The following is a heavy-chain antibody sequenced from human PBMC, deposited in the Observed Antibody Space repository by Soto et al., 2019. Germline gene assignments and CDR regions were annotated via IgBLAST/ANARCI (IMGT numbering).Heavy chain of an antibody. D-gene: IGHD3-9*01. V-gene: IGHV4-39*01. CDR3: ARLEGLATISYYFDF. CDR2: IYYRGNA. CDR1: DDSINSDKYY. Sequence: QLQLQESGPGLVKPSETLSVTCSVSDDSINSDKYYWGWIRQPPGKGLEWIGSIYYRGNAYYNPSLQTRVTISVDKSKSQFSLKLNSVTAADSAVYFCARLEGLATISYYFDFWGPGALVTVSS. J-gene: IGHJ4*02.